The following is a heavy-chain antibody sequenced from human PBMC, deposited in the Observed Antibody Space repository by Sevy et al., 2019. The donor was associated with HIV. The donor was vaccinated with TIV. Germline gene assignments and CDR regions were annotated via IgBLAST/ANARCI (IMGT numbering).Heavy chain of an antibody. CDR1: GYSISSGYY. D-gene: IGHD3-10*01. CDR2: IYHSGST. V-gene: IGHV4-38-2*01. J-gene: IGHJ4*02. Sequence: SETLSLTCAVSGYSISSGYYWGWIRQPPGKGLEWIGSIYHSGSTYYNPSLKSRVTISVDTSKNQFSLKLSSVTAADTAVYYCAIQGGGITMVRGAYNFDYWGQGTLVTVSS. CDR3: AIQGGGITMVRGAYNFDY.